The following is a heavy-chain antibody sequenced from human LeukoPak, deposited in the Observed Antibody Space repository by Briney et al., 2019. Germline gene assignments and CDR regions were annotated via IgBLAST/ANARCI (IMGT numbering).Heavy chain of an antibody. Sequence: GGSLRLSCAASGFTFSSYWMSWVRQAPGKGLEWVANIKQDGSEKYYVDSVKGRFTISRDNAKNSLYLQMNSLRAEDTAVYYCARDGSLYGQWLAGDYWGQGTLVTVSS. CDR3: ARDGSLYGQWLAGDY. D-gene: IGHD6-19*01. J-gene: IGHJ4*02. CDR2: IKQDGSEK. CDR1: GFTFSSYW. V-gene: IGHV3-7*01.